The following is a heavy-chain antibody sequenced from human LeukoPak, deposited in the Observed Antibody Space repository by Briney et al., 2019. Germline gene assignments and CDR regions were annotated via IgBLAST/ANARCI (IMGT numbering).Heavy chain of an antibody. D-gene: IGHD2-15*01. J-gene: IGHJ4*02. Sequence: PGGSLRLSCAASGFTFSSYTMHWVRQAPGKGLEYVSAISSNGGSTYYVNSVKGRFTISRDNSKSTLFLQMGSLRAEDMAVYYCARGYCSGGGCYRYFDYWGQGTLVTVSS. CDR3: ARGYCSGGGCYRYFDY. CDR2: ISSNGGST. CDR1: GFTFSSYT. V-gene: IGHV3-64*01.